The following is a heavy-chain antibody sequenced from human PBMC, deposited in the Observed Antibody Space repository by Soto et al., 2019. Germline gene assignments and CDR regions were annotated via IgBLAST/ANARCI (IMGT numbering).Heavy chain of an antibody. Sequence: SETLSLTCAVSGGSISSGGYSWSWIRQPPGKGLEWIGYIYHSGSTYYNPSLKSRVTISVDRSKNQFSLKLSSVTAADTAVYYCARVALIRGKEFDYWGQGTLVTVSS. V-gene: IGHV4-30-2*01. J-gene: IGHJ4*02. CDR1: GGSISSGGYS. CDR3: ARVALIRGKEFDY. D-gene: IGHD3-22*01. CDR2: IYHSGST.